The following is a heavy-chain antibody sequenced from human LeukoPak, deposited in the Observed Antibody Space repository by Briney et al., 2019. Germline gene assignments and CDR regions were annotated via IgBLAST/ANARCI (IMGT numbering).Heavy chain of an antibody. J-gene: IGHJ4*02. CDR2: IYWDDDN. CDR1: GFSLSSSGVG. V-gene: IGHV2-5*02. D-gene: IGHD6-6*01. Sequence: SGPTLVKPTQTLTLTCTFSGFSLSSSGVGVGWIRQPPGKALEWLALIYWDDDNRYSPALKSRLTITKDTSKNQVVLTMTNMDPVDTATYYCARRPSASWYFDYWGQGTLVTVSS. CDR3: ARRPSASWYFDY.